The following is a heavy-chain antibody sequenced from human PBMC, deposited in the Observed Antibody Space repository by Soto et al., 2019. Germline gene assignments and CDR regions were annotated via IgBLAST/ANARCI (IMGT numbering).Heavy chain of an antibody. CDR2: IFYSGST. V-gene: IGHV4-61*08. Sequence: KASETLSLTCAVSGGSISSGGYSWNWIRQPPGRGLEWIGHIFYSGSTNYNPALKSRVTISVDTSKSQFSLKLSSVTAADTAVYYCAKDSGYNYGYFRWFDPWGQGTLVTVSS. CDR3: AKDSGYNYGYFRWFDP. CDR1: GGSISSGGYS. D-gene: IGHD5-18*01. J-gene: IGHJ5*02.